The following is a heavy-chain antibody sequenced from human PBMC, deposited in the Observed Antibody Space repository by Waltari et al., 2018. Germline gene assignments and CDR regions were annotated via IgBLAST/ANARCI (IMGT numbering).Heavy chain of an antibody. CDR1: GYSISRGYY. V-gene: IGHV4-38-2*01. CDR3: ARHGRYFDWLFN. J-gene: IGHJ4*02. Sequence: QVPLQASGPGLVKPSETLSLTCAVPGYSISRGYYWGWFRQPPGKGLEWIGSIYHSGSTYYNPSLKSRVTISVDTSKNQFSLKLSSVTAADTAVYYCARHGRYFDWLFNWGQGTLVTVSS. D-gene: IGHD3-9*01. CDR2: IYHSGST.